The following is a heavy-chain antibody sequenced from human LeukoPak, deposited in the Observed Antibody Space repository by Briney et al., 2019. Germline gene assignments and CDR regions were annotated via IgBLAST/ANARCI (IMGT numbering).Heavy chain of an antibody. CDR1: GFRFSSYW. CDR3: VSGFLQWLY. J-gene: IGHJ4*02. D-gene: IGHD3-3*01. Sequence: GGSLRLSCAASGFRFSSYWMSWVRQAPGEGLEWVGNINPDGSNMLYVDSVKGRFTISRDNAKNSLYLQTNNLRAEDTAVYFCVSGFLQWLYWGQGTLVTVSS. V-gene: IGHV3-7*01. CDR2: INPDGSNM.